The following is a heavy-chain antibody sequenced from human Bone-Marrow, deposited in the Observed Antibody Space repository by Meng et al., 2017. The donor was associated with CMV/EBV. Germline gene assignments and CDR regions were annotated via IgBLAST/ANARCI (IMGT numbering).Heavy chain of an antibody. CDR1: GFTFSSYS. CDR2: ISSSSSTI. Sequence: GESLKISCAAPGFTFSSYSMNWVRQAPGKGLEWVSYISSSSSTIYYADSVKGRFTISRDNAKNSLYLQMNSLRAEDTAVYYCARVGIVGVSWGQGTLVTVSS. D-gene: IGHD2-21*01. V-gene: IGHV3-48*04. CDR3: ARVGIVGVS. J-gene: IGHJ5*02.